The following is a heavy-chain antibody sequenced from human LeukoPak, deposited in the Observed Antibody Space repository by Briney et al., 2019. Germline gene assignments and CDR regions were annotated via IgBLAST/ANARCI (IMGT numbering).Heavy chain of an antibody. V-gene: IGHV4-4*07. CDR3: ARALGYYDSSGYSPANYYYYYMDV. CDR2: IYTSGST. Sequence: PSETLSLTCTVSGGSMNNYYWSWIRQPAGKGLEGIGRIYTSGSTNYNPSLNSRVTMSVDTSKNQFSLKLSSVTAADTAVYYCARALGYYDSSGYSPANYYYYYMDVWGKGTPVTVSS. J-gene: IGHJ6*03. D-gene: IGHD3-22*01. CDR1: GGSMNNYY.